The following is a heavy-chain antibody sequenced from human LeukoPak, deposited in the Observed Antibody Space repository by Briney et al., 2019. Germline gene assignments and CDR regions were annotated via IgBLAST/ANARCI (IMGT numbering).Heavy chain of an antibody. V-gene: IGHV3-7*04. Sequence: GGSLRLSCAASGFTFSSYWMSGVRQAPGKGLEWVANIKQDGREKYYVDSVKGRFTISRDNAKNSLYLQMNTLRAEDTAVYYCAREVGATNAFDIWGQGTMVTVSS. D-gene: IGHD1-26*01. J-gene: IGHJ3*02. CDR2: IKQDGREK. CDR1: GFTFSSYW. CDR3: AREVGATNAFDI.